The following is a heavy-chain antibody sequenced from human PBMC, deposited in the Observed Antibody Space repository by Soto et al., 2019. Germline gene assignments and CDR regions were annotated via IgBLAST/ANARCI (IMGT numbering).Heavy chain of an antibody. CDR1: GGSISSYY. CDR3: ARSGSYYSLLVLVDL. Sequence: QVQLQESGPGLVKPSETLSLTCTVSGGSISSYYWSWIRQPPGKGLEWIGYIYYSGSTNYNPSLKSRVTISVDTSKNQFSLKLSSVTAADTAVYYCARSGSYYSLLVLVDLWGRGTLVTVSS. V-gene: IGHV4-59*01. CDR2: IYYSGST. J-gene: IGHJ2*01. D-gene: IGHD3-10*01.